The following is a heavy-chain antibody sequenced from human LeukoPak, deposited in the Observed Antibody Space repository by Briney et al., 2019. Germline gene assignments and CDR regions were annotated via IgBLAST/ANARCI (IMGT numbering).Heavy chain of an antibody. V-gene: IGHV3-23*01. CDR2: INASGGNT. D-gene: IGHD6-19*01. Sequence: GGSLRLSCAASGFAFNFYAMTWVRQAPGKGLQWVSTINASGGNTYHADSVRGRFTISRDNSKDTLHLQLNSLTAEDTAIYYCAKPISGGLAVSADWFDPWGQGTLVTAAS. CDR1: GFAFNFYA. CDR3: AKPISGGLAVSADWFDP. J-gene: IGHJ5*02.